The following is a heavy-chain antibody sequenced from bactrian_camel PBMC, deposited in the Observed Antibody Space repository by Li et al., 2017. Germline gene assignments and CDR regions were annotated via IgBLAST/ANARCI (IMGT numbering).Heavy chain of an antibody. Sequence: HVQLVESGGGTVQTGGSLRLSCSPPRRTSATCAIGWYRQLAGKQREWVATIEPDGTTRYADAVKGRFTISKDNAEDTVALQMNGLKPDDTAVYYCAATGQMLSVAGCRTQGTQVTVS. D-gene: IGHD1*01. J-gene: IGHJ4*01. CDR1: RRTSATCA. V-gene: IGHV3S53*01. CDR2: IEPDGTT.